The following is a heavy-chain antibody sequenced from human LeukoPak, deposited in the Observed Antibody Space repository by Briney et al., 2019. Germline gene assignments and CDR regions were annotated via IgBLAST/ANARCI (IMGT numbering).Heavy chain of an antibody. Sequence: TGGSLRLSCAASGFTVSSNYMSWVRQAPGKGLDWVSVIYSGGSTYYADSVKGRFTISRDNSKNTLYLQMNSLRAEDTAVYYCAREVVRGVIDYWGQGTLVTVSS. CDR1: GFTVSSNY. V-gene: IGHV3-53*01. D-gene: IGHD3-10*01. CDR3: AREVVRGVIDY. CDR2: IYSGGST. J-gene: IGHJ4*02.